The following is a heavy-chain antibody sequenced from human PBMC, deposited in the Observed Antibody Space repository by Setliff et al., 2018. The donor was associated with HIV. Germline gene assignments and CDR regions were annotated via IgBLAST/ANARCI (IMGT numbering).Heavy chain of an antibody. CDR2: VNHSGTT. CDR3: ARRRGPMVRGVDPAPSFFFDY. Sequence: PSETLSLTCAVYGAPLNGFFWSWVRQRPERGLERIGEVNHSGTTNYNPSLKSRVTISVDTSKNQFSLRVKSVTAGDTGLYFCARRRGPMVRGVDPAPSFFFDYWGQGTPVTV. D-gene: IGHD3-10*01. J-gene: IGHJ4*02. V-gene: IGHV4-34*01. CDR1: GAPLNGFF.